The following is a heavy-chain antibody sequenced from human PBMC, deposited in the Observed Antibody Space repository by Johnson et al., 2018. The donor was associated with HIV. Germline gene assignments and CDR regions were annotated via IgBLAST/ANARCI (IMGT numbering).Heavy chain of an antibody. CDR3: ARENYDYVWESYRKGGAFDI. D-gene: IGHD3-16*02. CDR1: GLTFRSYV. J-gene: IGHJ3*02. V-gene: IGHV3-23*04. Sequence: VHLVESGGGLLQPGGSLRLSCAASGLTFRSYVMTWVRQAPGTGLEWVSSISHYGGDTWYADSVEGRFTISSNNSKNTLHLQMNSLTAEDTAVYYCARENYDYVWESYRKGGAFDIWGQGTMVTVSS. CDR2: ISHYGGDT.